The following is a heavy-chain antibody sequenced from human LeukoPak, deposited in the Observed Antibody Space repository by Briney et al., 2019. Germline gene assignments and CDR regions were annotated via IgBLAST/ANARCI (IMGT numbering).Heavy chain of an antibody. Sequence: ASVKVSCKASGYTFTDYYMHWVRQAPGQGLEWMGWSDPSSGGTNYAQKFQGRVTLTRDASISTAYMELSRLRSDDTAMYYCAREYYDGSGRKHASDIWGQGTMVTVSS. J-gene: IGHJ3*02. CDR3: AREYYDGSGRKHASDI. V-gene: IGHV1-2*02. CDR1: GYTFTDYY. CDR2: SDPSSGGT. D-gene: IGHD3-22*01.